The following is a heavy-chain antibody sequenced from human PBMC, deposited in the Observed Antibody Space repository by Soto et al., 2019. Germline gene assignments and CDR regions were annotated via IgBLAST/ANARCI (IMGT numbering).Heavy chain of an antibody. Sequence: ASVKVSCKTSGYTFTGHYIHWVRQAPQQGPEWMGEIGPESGATRYAEKFRGRVTMTMDTSITTVYMELRNLSPDDTAVYYCGRGRSGQTRMFYWGQGTPVTVSS. CDR2: IGPESGAT. J-gene: IGHJ4*02. CDR3: GRGRSGQTRMFY. V-gene: IGHV1-2*02. D-gene: IGHD1-26*01. CDR1: GYTFTGHY.